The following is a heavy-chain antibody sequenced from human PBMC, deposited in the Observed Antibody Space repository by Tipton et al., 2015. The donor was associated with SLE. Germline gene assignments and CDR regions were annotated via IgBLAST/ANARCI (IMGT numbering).Heavy chain of an antibody. Sequence: SLRLSCAASGFTFSSYAMHWVRQAPGKGLEWVAVISYDGSNKYYADSVKGRFTISRDNSKNTLYLQMNSLRAEDTAVYYCARESRWRGSSGYYDYWGQGTLVTVSS. CDR2: ISYDGSNK. CDR3: ARESRWRGSSGYYDY. V-gene: IGHV3-30*04. J-gene: IGHJ4*02. CDR1: GFTFSSYA. D-gene: IGHD3-22*01.